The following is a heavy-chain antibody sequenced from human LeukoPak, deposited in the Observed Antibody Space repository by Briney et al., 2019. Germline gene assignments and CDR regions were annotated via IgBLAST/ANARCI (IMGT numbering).Heavy chain of an antibody. V-gene: IGHV4-61*02. J-gene: IGHJ3*02. D-gene: IGHD5-18*01. CDR1: GGFISSGSYY. CDR3: ARGFRCRGYSYGMDAFDI. CDR2: IYTSGST. Sequence: SETLSLTCTVSGGFISSGSYYWSWIRQPAGKGLEWIGRIYTSGSTNYNPSLKSRVTISVDTSKNQFSLKLSSVTAADAAVYYCARGFRCRGYSYGMDAFDIWGQGTMVTVSS.